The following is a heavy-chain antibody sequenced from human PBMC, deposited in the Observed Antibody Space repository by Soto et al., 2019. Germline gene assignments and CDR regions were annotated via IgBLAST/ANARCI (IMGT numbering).Heavy chain of an antibody. J-gene: IGHJ5*02. Sequence: GSLCLSCAASGLIFSSYGMHWVRQAPGKGLEWVAGIWYDGSNTFYSDAVKGRFSISRDNSKNTVDLQMNSLRAEDTAVYYWAKSIAVAPGWLDPWGQGIQVTVSS. CDR1: GLIFSSYG. D-gene: IGHD6-19*01. V-gene: IGHV3-33*06. CDR3: AKSIAVAPGWLDP. CDR2: IWYDGSNT.